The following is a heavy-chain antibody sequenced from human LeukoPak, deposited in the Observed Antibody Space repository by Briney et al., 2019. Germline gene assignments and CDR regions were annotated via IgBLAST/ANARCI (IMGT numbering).Heavy chain of an antibody. V-gene: IGHV4-38-2*01. CDR1: GYSMSSGYD. CDR2: ISYSGST. D-gene: IGHD3-16*01. CDR3: AREERGVMIPDY. Sequence: PSETLSLTCAVSGYSMSSGYDGGWSRQPPGKGVEGIGSISYSGSTYYNPSLKSRVTISADTSKNQFSLKLTSVTAADTAVYYCAREERGVMIPDYWGQGTLVTVSS. J-gene: IGHJ4*02.